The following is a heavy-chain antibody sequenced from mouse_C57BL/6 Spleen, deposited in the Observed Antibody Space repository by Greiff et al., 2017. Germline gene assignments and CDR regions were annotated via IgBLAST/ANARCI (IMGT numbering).Heavy chain of an antibody. D-gene: IGHD4-1*01. CDR3: AREIWDYYAMDY. CDR2: IDPSDSYT. CDR1: GYTFTSYW. Sequence: VQLQQPGAELVRPGTSVKLSCKASGYTFTSYWMHWVKQRPGQGLEWIGVIDPSDSYTNYNQKFKGKATLTVDTSSSTAYMQLSSLTSEDSAVYYCAREIWDYYAMDYWGQGTSVTVSS. J-gene: IGHJ4*01. V-gene: IGHV1-59*01.